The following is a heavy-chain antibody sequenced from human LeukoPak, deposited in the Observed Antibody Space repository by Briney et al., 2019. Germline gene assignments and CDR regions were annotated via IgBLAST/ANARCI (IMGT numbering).Heavy chain of an antibody. J-gene: IGHJ4*02. CDR2: ISGDGGTT. CDR1: GFTVSSLA. CDR3: AKDIRNSGDRGNLDY. V-gene: IGHV3-43*02. D-gene: IGHD1-14*01. Sequence: GGSLRLSCAASGFTVSSLAMHWVRQAPGKGLEWVSLISGDGGTTYYAGSVKGRFTISRDNSKNSLYLQMNSLRTEDTALYYCAKDIRNSGDRGNLDYWGQGTLVTVSS.